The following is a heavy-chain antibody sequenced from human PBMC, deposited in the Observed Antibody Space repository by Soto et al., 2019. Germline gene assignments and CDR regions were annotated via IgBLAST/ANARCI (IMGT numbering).Heavy chain of an antibody. CDR3: ATTAVTGNLDH. CDR1: RGSVSSGSHY. Sequence: QVQLQESGPGLVKPSETLSLICTVSRGSVSSGSHYWSWIRQPPGKGLEWIGDSYTSATTNYNPSLKRRGTISLDTSKKQFSLKLSSVTPADTALYYCATTAVTGNLDHWSPGTLVTVSS. CDR2: SYTSATT. D-gene: IGHD1-20*01. J-gene: IGHJ4*02. V-gene: IGHV4-61*01.